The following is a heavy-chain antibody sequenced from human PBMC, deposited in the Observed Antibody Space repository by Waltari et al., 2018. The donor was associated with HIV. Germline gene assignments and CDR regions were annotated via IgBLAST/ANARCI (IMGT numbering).Heavy chain of an antibody. D-gene: IGHD3-10*01. J-gene: IGHJ4*02. CDR3: ARGPLWRGWNRGQSPH. V-gene: IGHV3-66*01. CDR2: IYTAGTT. CDR1: GFAVIRNY. Sequence: EVQLVESGGGLVQPGGSLRLSCAASGFAVIRNYMSWVRQAPGKGREWVTIIYTAGTTHHAYFCKGRFTISRDNSKNTLYLQMNSLRAEDTSVYYYARGPLWRGWNRGQSPHWGQGALVTVSS.